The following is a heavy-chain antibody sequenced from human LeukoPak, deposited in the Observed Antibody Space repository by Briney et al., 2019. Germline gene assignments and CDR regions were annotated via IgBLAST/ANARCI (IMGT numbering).Heavy chain of an antibody. V-gene: IGHV3-7*01. CDR1: GFTFRSDW. J-gene: IGHJ1*01. CDR3: ARDLALGTP. CDR2: IKEDGSEK. D-gene: IGHD3-16*01. Sequence: GGSLRLSCVASGFTFRSDWMSWVRQAPAPGLEWVANIKEDGSEKYYLDSVKGRFTISRDNAKNSLYLHMNSLRAEDTAVYYCARDLALGTPWGQGTLVSVSS.